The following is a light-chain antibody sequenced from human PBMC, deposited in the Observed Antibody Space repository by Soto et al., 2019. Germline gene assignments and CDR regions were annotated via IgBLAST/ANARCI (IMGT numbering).Light chain of an antibody. J-gene: IGKJ1*01. V-gene: IGKV1-6*01. CDR3: LQNYNYPRT. CDR1: QSISRF. CDR2: AAS. Sequence: IQMAQSPSSLSASVGDRVTITCRASQSISRFLNWFQQEPGKAPKLLIFAASSLQSGVPSRFSGSGSGTDFTLTISSLQPEDFATYYCLQNYNYPRTFGQGTKVDIK.